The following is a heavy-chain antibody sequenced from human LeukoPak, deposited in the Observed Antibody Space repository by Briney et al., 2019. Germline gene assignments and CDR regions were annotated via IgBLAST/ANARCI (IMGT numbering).Heavy chain of an antibody. J-gene: IGHJ6*02. CDR3: ARETALVTNYYSYYGMDV. CDR1: EYTFTSYY. D-gene: IGHD5-18*01. Sequence: GASVKVSCKASEYTFTSYYMHWVRQTPGQGLDWMGIINPIGARTTYAQKFRGRLTMTRDTSTSTVYMELSSLRSEDTAVYYCARETALVTNYYSYYGMDVWGQETTVTVSS. V-gene: IGHV1-46*01. CDR2: INPIGART.